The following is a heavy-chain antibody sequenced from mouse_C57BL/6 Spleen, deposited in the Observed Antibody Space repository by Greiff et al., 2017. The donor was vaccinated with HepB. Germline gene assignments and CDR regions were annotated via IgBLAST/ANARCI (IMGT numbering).Heavy chain of an antibody. D-gene: IGHD1-1*01. Sequence: EVKLQESGPELVKPGASVKMSCKASGYTFTDYNMHWVKQSHGKSLEWIGYINPNNGGTSYNQKFKGKATLTVNKSSSTAYMELRSLTSEDSAVYYCARRLLLRYYAMDYWGQGTSVTVSS. CDR2: INPNNGGT. J-gene: IGHJ4*01. CDR3: ARRLLLRYYAMDY. CDR1: GYTFTDYN. V-gene: IGHV1-22*01.